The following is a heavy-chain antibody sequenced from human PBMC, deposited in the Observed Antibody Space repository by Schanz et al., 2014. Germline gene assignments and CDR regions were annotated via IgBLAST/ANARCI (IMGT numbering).Heavy chain of an antibody. V-gene: IGHV4-30-4*07. CDR3: YGMDV. CDR2: IFFRGST. Sequence: QVQLQESGPGLVKPSQTLSLTCAVSGSSISSGGYSWSWIRQPPGKGLEWIGYIFFRGSTYYNPSLKRRVTIPIDTSKTQFSLRLTSVTAADTAVYYCYGMDVWGQGTTVTVSS. CDR1: GSSISSGGYS. J-gene: IGHJ6*02.